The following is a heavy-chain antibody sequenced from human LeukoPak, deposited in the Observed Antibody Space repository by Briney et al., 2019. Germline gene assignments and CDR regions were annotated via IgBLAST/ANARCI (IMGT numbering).Heavy chain of an antibody. J-gene: IGHJ4*02. V-gene: IGHV3-23*01. CDR2: ISGSGGST. D-gene: IGHD2-21*01. CDR1: GFTFSSYA. CDR3: AKSDCGSDGCKLLNY. Sequence: GGSLRLSCAASGFTFSSYAMSWVRQAPGKGLEWVSAISGSGGSTYYADSVKGQFTISRDNFKNTVSLQMINLRAEDTAVYFCAKSDCGSDGCKLLNYWGQGILVTVSS.